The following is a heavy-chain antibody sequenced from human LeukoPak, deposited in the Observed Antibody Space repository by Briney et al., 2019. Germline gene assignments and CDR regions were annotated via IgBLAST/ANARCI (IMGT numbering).Heavy chain of an antibody. CDR3: ARQASCSSTNCYPFDY. J-gene: IGHJ4*02. V-gene: IGHV4-59*08. CDR2: ISYSGST. Sequence: SETLSLTCTVSGGSISSDYWSWIRQPPGKGLEWIGWISYSGSTNYNPSLKTRVTISVDTSKNQFSLKLSSLTAADTAVYYCARQASCSSTNCYPFDYWGQGTLVTVSS. D-gene: IGHD2-2*01. CDR1: GGSISSDY.